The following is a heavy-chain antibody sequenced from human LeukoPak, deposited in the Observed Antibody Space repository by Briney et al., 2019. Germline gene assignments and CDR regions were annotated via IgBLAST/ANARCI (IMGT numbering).Heavy chain of an antibody. V-gene: IGHV4-59*01. Sequence: SETLSLTCTGSGVSISSYYWTWISQPPGKGLEGIEYIYYRGSTNYSPSLKSRVPISLETSKNQFYLKLSAVTAAATAVYYCARGDSRGWSPFDDWGQGTLVTVS. D-gene: IGHD6-19*01. J-gene: IGHJ4*02. CDR3: ARGDSRGWSPFDD. CDR1: GVSISSYY. CDR2: IYYRGST.